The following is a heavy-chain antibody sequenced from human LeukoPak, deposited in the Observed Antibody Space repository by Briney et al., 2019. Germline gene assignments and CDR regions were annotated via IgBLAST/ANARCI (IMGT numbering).Heavy chain of an antibody. CDR1: GYTFTGYY. CDR3: VRGGYNYGVDY. CDR2: INPKSGGT. J-gene: IGHJ4*02. Sequence: ASVKVSCEASGYTFTGYYMHWVRQAPGQGLEWMGWINPKSGGTNYAQRFQGRVTMTRDTSSSSAYMELSRLGSDDAAVYYCVRGGYNYGVDYWGQGTLVTVSS. D-gene: IGHD5-18*01. V-gene: IGHV1-2*02.